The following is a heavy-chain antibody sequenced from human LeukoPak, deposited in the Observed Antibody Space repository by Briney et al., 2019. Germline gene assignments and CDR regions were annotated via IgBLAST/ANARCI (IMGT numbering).Heavy chain of an antibody. Sequence: SETLSLTCTVSGYSISSGYYWSWIRQPPGKGLEWIGEINHSGSTNYNPSLKSRVTISVDTSKNQFSLKLSSVTAADTAVYYCARGSGYADYWGQGTLVTASS. CDR2: INHSGST. V-gene: IGHV4-38-2*02. CDR1: GYSISSGYY. J-gene: IGHJ4*02. CDR3: ARGSGYADY. D-gene: IGHD5-12*01.